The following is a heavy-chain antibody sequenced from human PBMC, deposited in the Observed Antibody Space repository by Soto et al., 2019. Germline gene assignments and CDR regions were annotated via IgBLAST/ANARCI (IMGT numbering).Heavy chain of an antibody. CDR1: GGSISSGGYY. J-gene: IGHJ4*02. V-gene: IGHV4-31*01. D-gene: IGHD4-17*01. CDR2: IYYSGST. Sequence: SETLSLTCTVSGGSISSGGYYWSWIRQHPGKGLEWIGYIYYSGSTYYNPSLKSQVTISVDTSKNQFSLKLSSVTAADTAVYYCARDHPNDYGGNAYFDYWGQGTLVTVSS. CDR3: ARDHPNDYGGNAYFDY.